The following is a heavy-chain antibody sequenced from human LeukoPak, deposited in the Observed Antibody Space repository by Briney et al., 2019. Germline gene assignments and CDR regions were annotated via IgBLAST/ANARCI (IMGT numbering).Heavy chain of an antibody. D-gene: IGHD2-2*01. V-gene: IGHV1-24*01. CDR2: FDPEDGET. CDR1: GYTLTELS. J-gene: IGHJ5*02. Sequence: ASVKVSCKVSGYTLTELSMHWVRQAPGKGLEWMGGFDPEDGETIYAQKFQGRVTMTEDTSTDTAYMELSSLRSEDTAVYYCARDGPSIGIVVPAPHNWFDPWGQGTLVTVSS. CDR3: ARDGPSIGIVVPAPHNWFDP.